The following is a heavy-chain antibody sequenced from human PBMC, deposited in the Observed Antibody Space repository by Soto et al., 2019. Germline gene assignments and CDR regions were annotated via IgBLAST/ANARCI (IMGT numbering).Heavy chain of an antibody. CDR1: GGSISSSSYY. D-gene: IGHD3-10*01. CDR3: ARQTFWVRGLPNYFDY. Sequence: QLQLQESGPGLVKPSETLSLTCTVSGGSISSSSYYWGWIRQRPGKGLEWIGSIYYSGGTYYNPSLKSRVTISVDTSKNQFSPKLSSVTSADADVYYCARQTFWVRGLPNYFDYWGQGTLVTVSS. J-gene: IGHJ4*02. V-gene: IGHV4-39*01. CDR2: IYYSGGT.